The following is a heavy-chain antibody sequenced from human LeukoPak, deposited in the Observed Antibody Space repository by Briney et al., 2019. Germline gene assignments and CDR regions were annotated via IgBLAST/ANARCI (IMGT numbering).Heavy chain of an antibody. V-gene: IGHV1-2*02. D-gene: IGHD6-13*01. CDR3: ARKGSTPRRWFDP. J-gene: IGHJ5*02. Sequence: VASVNVSRKASGYTFIGYYMHWVRQAPGQGLEWMGWINPNSVGTNYAQKFQGRVTMTRDTSISTAYMELSRLRSDDTAVYYCARKGSTPRRWFDPWGQGTLVTVSS. CDR1: GYTFIGYY. CDR2: INPNSVGT.